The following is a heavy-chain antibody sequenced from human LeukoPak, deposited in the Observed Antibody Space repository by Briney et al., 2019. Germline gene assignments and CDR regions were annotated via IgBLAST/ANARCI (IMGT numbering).Heavy chain of an antibody. CDR1: GFTVSSNY. J-gene: IGHJ6*03. CDR3: ARDPYSGGYGDYYYYYMDL. D-gene: IGHD1-26*01. CDR2: IYSGGST. V-gene: IGHV3-66*01. Sequence: PGGSLRLSCAASGFTVSSNYMSWVRQAPGKGLEWVSVIYSGGSTYYADSVKGRFTISRDNSKNTLYLQMNSLRAEDTAVYYCARDPYSGGYGDYYYYYMDLWGQGTTVTISS.